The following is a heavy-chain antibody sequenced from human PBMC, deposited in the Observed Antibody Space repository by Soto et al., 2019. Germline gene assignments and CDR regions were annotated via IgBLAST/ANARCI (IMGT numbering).Heavy chain of an antibody. D-gene: IGHD6-19*01. J-gene: IGHJ6*03. Sequence: ASETLSLTCAGSGGSISTDTHFWGWIRQPPGKGLEWIGSIYDSGTTYYNPSLKSRVTIDADTSKKHFSLKLSSVTAADTAVYYCTRTGRLGRYYYYMDVWGKGTTVTVAS. V-gene: IGHV4-39*02. CDR2: IYDSGTT. CDR1: GGSISTDTHF. CDR3: TRTGRLGRYYYYMDV.